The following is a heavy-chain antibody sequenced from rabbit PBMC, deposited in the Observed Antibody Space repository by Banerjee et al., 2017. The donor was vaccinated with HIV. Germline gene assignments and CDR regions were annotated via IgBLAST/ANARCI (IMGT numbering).Heavy chain of an antibody. J-gene: IGHJ4*01. D-gene: IGHD2-1*01. CDR3: ARWNYDDYGDYNL. CDR1: GFSFSSSYW. CDR2: IYAGSSGST. Sequence: QSLDESGGDLVKPGASLTLTCTASGFSFSSSYWICWVRQAPGKGLEWIACIYAGSSGSTYYANWAKGRFTISKTSSTTVTLQMTSLTAADTATYFCARWNYDDYGDYNLWGQGTLVTVS. V-gene: IGHV1S40*01.